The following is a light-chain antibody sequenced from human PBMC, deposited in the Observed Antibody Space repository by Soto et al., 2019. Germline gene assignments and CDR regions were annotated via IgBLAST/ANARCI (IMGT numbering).Light chain of an antibody. V-gene: IGLV1-51*02. CDR2: ENN. J-gene: IGLJ1*01. CDR1: RSNIGKNY. CDR3: CSFARSTTFYV. Sequence: QSVLTQPASVSAAPGQKVTISCSGSRSNIGKNYVSWYQQLPGTAPKLLIYENNKRPSGIPDRFSGSKSGTSATLGITGLQAEDEADYYCCSFARSTTFYVFGTGTKLTVL.